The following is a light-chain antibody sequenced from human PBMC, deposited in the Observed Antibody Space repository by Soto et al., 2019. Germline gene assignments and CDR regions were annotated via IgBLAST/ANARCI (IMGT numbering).Light chain of an antibody. V-gene: IGLV2-14*02. CDR1: SSDVGSYNL. CDR3: SSYSISTAYL. J-gene: IGLJ1*01. CDR2: EVS. Sequence: QSALTQPASVSGSPGQSITISCTGTSSDVGSYNLVSWYQHHPGKAPKLMVFEVSNRPSGVSYRFSGSKSGNTASLTISGLQAEDEADYFCSSYSISTAYLFGTGTKVTVL.